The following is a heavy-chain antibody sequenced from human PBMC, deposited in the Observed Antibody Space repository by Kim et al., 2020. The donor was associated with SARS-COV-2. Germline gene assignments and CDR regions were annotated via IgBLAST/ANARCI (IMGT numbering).Heavy chain of an antibody. CDR3: ARDHLYYDFWSGYYKLGAFDI. Sequence: SVKVSCKASGGTFSSYAISWVRQAPGQGLEWMGRIIPILGIANYAQKFQGRVTITADKSTSTAYMELSSLRSEDTAVYYCARDHLYYDFWSGYYKLGAFDIWGQGTMVTVSS. CDR1: GGTFSSYA. D-gene: IGHD3-3*01. V-gene: IGHV1-69*04. J-gene: IGHJ3*02. CDR2: IIPILGIA.